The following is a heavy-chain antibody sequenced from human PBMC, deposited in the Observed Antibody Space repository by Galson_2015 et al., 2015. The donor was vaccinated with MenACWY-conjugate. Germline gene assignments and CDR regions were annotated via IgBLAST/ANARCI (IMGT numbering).Heavy chain of an antibody. Sequence: LRLSCAASGFTFSNYWMHWVRQAPGEGLVWVSRINSDVSSTSYADSVKGRFTISRDNAKNILYLQMNSLGAEDTAMYYCARDLGAYVGTYCGGDCYLDSWGQGTMVTVSS. CDR2: INSDVSST. CDR3: ARDLGAYVGTYCGGDCYLDS. CDR1: GFTFSNYW. V-gene: IGHV3-74*01. D-gene: IGHD2-21*02. J-gene: IGHJ3*01.